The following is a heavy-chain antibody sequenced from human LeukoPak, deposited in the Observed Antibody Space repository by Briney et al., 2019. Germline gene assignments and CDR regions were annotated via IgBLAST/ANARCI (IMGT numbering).Heavy chain of an antibody. J-gene: IGHJ4*02. V-gene: IGHV1-24*01. Sequence: GASVKVSCKVSGYTLTELSMHWVRQAPGKGREWRGGFDPEDGETIYAQKFQGRVTMTDDTSTDTAYMELSSLRSEDTAVYYCATDPGYCTNGVCYPTFHYWGQGTLVTVSS. CDR3: ATDPGYCTNGVCYPTFHY. CDR1: GYTLTELS. CDR2: FDPEDGET. D-gene: IGHD2-8*01.